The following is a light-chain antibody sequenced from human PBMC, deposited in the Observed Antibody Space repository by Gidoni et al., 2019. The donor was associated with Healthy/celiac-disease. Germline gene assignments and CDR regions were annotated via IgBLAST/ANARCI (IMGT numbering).Light chain of an antibody. Sequence: QMNQSPSSLSASVGDKVTITCPASQSISSYLNWYQQKPGKAPKLMIYAASSLQSGVPSRFSGSGSGTDFTLTISSLQPEDFATYYCQQSYSTPYTFGQGTKLEIK. CDR1: QSISSY. J-gene: IGKJ2*01. CDR2: AAS. V-gene: IGKV1-39*01. CDR3: QQSYSTPYT.